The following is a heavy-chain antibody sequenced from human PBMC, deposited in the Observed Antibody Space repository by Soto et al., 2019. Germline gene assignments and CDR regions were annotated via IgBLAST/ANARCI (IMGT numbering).Heavy chain of an antibody. CDR2: ISYDGSNK. J-gene: IGHJ4*02. CDR1: GFTFSSYG. D-gene: IGHD3-22*01. V-gene: IGHV3-30*18. Sequence: TGGSLRLSCAASGFTFSSYGMHWVRQAPGKGLEWVAVISYDGSNKYYADSVKGRFTISRDNSKNTLYLQMNSLRAEDTAVYYRAKALGDDSSGYFVYWGQGTLVTVSS. CDR3: AKALGDDSSGYFVY.